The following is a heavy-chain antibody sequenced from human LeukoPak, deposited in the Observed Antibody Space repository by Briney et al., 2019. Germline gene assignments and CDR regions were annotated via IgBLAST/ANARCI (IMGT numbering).Heavy chain of an antibody. D-gene: IGHD3-9*01. CDR3: ARPPTDILTGYYIA. V-gene: IGHV4-39*01. J-gene: IGHJ5*02. CDR1: GGSISSSSYY. Sequence: SETLSLTCTVSGGSISSSSYYWGWIRQPPGKGLEWIGSIYYSGSTYYSPSLKSRVTISVDTSRNQFSLKLSSVTAADTAVYYCARPPTDILTGYYIAWGQGTLVTVSS. CDR2: IYYSGST.